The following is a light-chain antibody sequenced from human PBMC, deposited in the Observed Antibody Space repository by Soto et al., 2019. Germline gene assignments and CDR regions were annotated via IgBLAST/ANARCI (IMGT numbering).Light chain of an antibody. V-gene: IGKV3-15*01. J-gene: IGKJ4*01. CDR3: QQYNNWPLLT. CDR1: QSVNNN. CDR2: GAS. Sequence: EIIVTQSPATLSVSPGESATLSCRASQSVNNNLDWYQQKPGQAPRLLIYGASTRVTGIPARFGGSGYGTEFTLTISSLQSEDFAIYYCQQYNNWPLLTFGGGTKVEIK.